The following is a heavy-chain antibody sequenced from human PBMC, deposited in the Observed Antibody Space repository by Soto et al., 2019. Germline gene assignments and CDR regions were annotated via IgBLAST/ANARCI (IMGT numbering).Heavy chain of an antibody. CDR3: ARPRNGVAPHTRKPRNDAFDI. V-gene: IGHV4-39*01. J-gene: IGHJ3*02. CDR1: GGSISSSSYY. D-gene: IGHD3-3*01. CDR2: IYYSGST. Sequence: SETLSLTCTVSGGSISSSSYYWGWIRQPPGKGLEWIGSIYYSGSTYYNPSLKSRVTISVDTSKNQFSLKLSSVTAADTAVYYCARPRNGVAPHTRKPRNDAFDIWGQGTMVTVSS.